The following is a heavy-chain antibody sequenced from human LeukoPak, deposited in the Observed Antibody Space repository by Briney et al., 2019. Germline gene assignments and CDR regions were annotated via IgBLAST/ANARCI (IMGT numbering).Heavy chain of an antibody. CDR2: ISYDGSNK. J-gene: IGHJ4*02. V-gene: IGHV3-30*04. D-gene: IGHD6-19*01. CDR3: ARDPPYSSGWSHYFDY. Sequence: GRSLRLSCAASGFTFSSYAMHWVRQAPGKGLEWVAVISYDGSNKYYADSVKGRFTISRDNSKNTLYLQMNSLRAEDTAVYYCARDPPYSSGWSHYFDYWGQGTLVTVSS. CDR1: GFTFSSYA.